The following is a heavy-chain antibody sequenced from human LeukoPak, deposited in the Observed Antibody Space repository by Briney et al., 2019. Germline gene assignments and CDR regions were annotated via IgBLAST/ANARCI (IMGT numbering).Heavy chain of an antibody. V-gene: IGHV1-46*01. Sequence: GASVKVSCKASGYTFTSYYMHWVRQAPGQGLEWMGIINPSGGSTSYAQKFQGRVTMTRDTSTSTVYMELSSLRSEDTAVYYCAREYGSGSYDTYYYYYGMDVWGQGTTVTVSS. D-gene: IGHD3-10*01. CDR1: GYTFTSYY. J-gene: IGHJ6*02. CDR2: INPSGGST. CDR3: AREYGSGSYDTYYYYYGMDV.